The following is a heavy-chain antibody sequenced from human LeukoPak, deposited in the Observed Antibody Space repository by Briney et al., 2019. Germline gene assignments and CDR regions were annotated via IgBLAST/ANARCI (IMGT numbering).Heavy chain of an antibody. CDR1: GFTFSSYA. CDR2: ISYDGSNK. CDR3: AKRGVVIRVILVGFHKEAYYFES. J-gene: IGHJ4*02. V-gene: IGHV3-30*04. D-gene: IGHD3/OR15-3a*01. Sequence: GRSLRLSCAASGFTFSSYAMHWVRQAPGKGLEWVAAISYDGSNKYCADSVKGRFTISRDNPKNTLYLQMNSLRAEDTAVYFCAKRGVVIRVILVGFHKEAYYFESWGQGALVTVSS.